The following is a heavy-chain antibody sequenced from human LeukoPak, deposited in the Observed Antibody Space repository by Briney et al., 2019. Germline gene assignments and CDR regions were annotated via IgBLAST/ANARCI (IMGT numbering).Heavy chain of an antibody. CDR3: VVHSATSCY. J-gene: IGHJ4*02. CDR2: ITTSGTST. V-gene: IGHV3-48*03. CDR1: GFTFSSYE. D-gene: IGHD1-26*01. Sequence: GGSLRLSCATSGFTFSSYEMNWIRQAPGKGLEWISYITTSGTSTYYADSVKGRFTISRDNGKTALSLQMNSLRAEDTAVYYCVVHSATSCYWGQGTLVTVSS.